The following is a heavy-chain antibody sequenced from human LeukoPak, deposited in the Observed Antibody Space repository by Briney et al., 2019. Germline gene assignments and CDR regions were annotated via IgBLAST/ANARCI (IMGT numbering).Heavy chain of an antibody. V-gene: IGHV4-34*01. CDR1: GGSFSGYY. D-gene: IGHD7-27*01. CDR3: ARGQHWGWWFDP. CDR2: INHSGST. Sequence: SETLSLTCAVYGGSFSGYYWSWIRQPPGKGLEWIGEINHSGSTNYNPSLKGRVTISVDTSKNQFSLKLSSVTAADTAVYYCARGQHWGWWFDPWGQGTLVTVSS. J-gene: IGHJ5*02.